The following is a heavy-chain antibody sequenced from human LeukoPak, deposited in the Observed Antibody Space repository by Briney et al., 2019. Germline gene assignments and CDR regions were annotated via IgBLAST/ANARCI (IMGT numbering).Heavy chain of an antibody. CDR2: IYTGGST. D-gene: IGHD6-13*01. CDR1: GFTVSSNY. V-gene: IGHV3-66*01. Sequence: GGSLRLSCAASGFTVSSNYMSWVRQAPGKGLEWVSVIYTGGSTYYADSVKGRFTISRDIYKNTLYIQMNSLRAEDTAVYYCASENSGYGAGMDVWGQGTTVTVSS. J-gene: IGHJ6*02. CDR3: ASENSGYGAGMDV.